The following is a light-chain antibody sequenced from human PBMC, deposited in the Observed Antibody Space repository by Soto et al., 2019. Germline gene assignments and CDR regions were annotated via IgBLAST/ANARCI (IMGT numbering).Light chain of an antibody. CDR1: QSISRG. CDR3: QKYNSYSWT. Sequence: DIQMTQSPSTLSASVGDRVTITCRASQSISRGLAWYQQKPGKAPTLLIYKASSLESGVPSRFSGSGSGTEFTLTISSLQPDDFVTYYCQKYNSYSWTFGHGTKVDIK. J-gene: IGKJ1*01. CDR2: KAS. V-gene: IGKV1-5*03.